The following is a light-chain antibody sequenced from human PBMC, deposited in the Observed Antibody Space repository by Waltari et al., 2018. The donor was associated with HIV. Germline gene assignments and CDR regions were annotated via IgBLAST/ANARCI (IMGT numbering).Light chain of an antibody. Sequence: EIVLTQSPATLYLSPGERATLSCKASQTLTRTYLAWYQQRPGQAPRPLIYGASSRVTGIPDRFSGSVSGTDFSLNITRLQPEDFAMYYCQQYGRSPTAFGGGTKVQMK. CDR3: QQYGRSPTA. J-gene: IGKJ4*01. CDR2: GAS. V-gene: IGKV3-20*01. CDR1: QTLTRTY.